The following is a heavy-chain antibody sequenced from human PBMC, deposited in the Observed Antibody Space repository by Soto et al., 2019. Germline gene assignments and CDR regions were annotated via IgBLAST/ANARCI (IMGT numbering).Heavy chain of an antibody. D-gene: IGHD3-10*01. V-gene: IGHV4-34*01. CDR3: ARRFYGSGSTP. CDR1: GGSFSGYY. CDR2: INHSGST. J-gene: IGHJ5*02. Sequence: QVHLQQWGAGLLKPSETLSLTCAVYGGSFSGYYWSWIRQPPGKGLEWIGEINHSGSTNYNPSLKRRVTLSVDTSKNQFSLKLRSVTGADTAVYYCARRFYGSGSTPWGQGTLVTVSS.